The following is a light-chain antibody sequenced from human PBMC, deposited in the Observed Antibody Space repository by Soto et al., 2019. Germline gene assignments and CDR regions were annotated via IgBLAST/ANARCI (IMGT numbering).Light chain of an antibody. CDR1: QSVSSN. Sequence: EIVMTQSPATLSVSPGETATLSCRASQSVSSNLAWYQQKPGQAPSLLIYGASTRATGIPARFGGSGSGTDFTLTISSLQSEDSAVYYCQQYNNWPPYTFGQGTKLEI. J-gene: IGKJ2*01. CDR2: GAS. CDR3: QQYNNWPPYT. V-gene: IGKV3-15*01.